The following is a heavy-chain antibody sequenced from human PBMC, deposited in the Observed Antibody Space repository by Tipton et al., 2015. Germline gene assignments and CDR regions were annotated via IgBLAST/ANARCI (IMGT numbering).Heavy chain of an antibody. CDR2: IYPGDSDT. D-gene: IGHD3-10*01. Sequence: QSGAEVKKPGESLKISCKASGYTFTNYWIGWVRQMPGKGLEWMGIIYPGDSDTRYSPSFHGHVTMSVDRSITTAYLQWSSLKASDTAMYYCAGRDRGTFHYWGQGTLVTVSS. CDR1: GYTFTNYW. V-gene: IGHV5-51*01. CDR3: AGRDRGTFHY. J-gene: IGHJ4*02.